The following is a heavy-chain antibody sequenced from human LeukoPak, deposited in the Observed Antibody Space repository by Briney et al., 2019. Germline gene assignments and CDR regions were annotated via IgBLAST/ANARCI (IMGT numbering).Heavy chain of an antibody. CDR3: ARAGYCSSTSCYFDY. V-gene: IGHV4-59*01. Sequence: TSETLSLTCTVSGGSISSYYWSWMRQPPGKGLEGIGYIYYSGSTNYNPSLKSRATISVDTSKNQFSLKLSSVTAADTAVYYCARAGYCSSTSCYFDYWGQGTLVTVSS. CDR1: GGSISSYY. CDR2: IYYSGST. J-gene: IGHJ4*02. D-gene: IGHD2-2*01.